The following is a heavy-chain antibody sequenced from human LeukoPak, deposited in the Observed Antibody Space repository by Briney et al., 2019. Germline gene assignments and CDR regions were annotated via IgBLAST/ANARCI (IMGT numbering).Heavy chain of an antibody. J-gene: IGHJ4*02. D-gene: IGHD2-21*02. CDR1: GFTFGNYA. V-gene: IGHV3-23*01. Sequence: GGSLRLSCAASGFTFGNYAMGWVRQAPGKGLEWVSTISGSGDSTHYADSVKGRFTISRDNSKNTVYLHMNSLRGEDTAVYYCAKALGVTSTPLDYWGQGTLVPVSS. CDR3: AKALGVTSTPLDY. CDR2: ISGSGDST.